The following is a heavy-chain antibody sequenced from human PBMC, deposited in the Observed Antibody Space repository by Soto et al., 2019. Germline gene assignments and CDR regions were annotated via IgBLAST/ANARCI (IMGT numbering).Heavy chain of an antibody. CDR2: FNPEDGEV. CDR1: GHTLTELS. D-gene: IGHD1-7*01. Sequence: ASVKVSCKISGHTLTELSIHWVRQAPGQGLEWVGGFNPEDGEVLSSQSLQGRVTFTQHTVTATVYMELSGLTSDDTAVYYCATPTARRGTILHDIKFYVWGQGALVTVAS. CDR3: ATPTARRGTILHDIKFYV. V-gene: IGHV1-24*01. J-gene: IGHJ4*02.